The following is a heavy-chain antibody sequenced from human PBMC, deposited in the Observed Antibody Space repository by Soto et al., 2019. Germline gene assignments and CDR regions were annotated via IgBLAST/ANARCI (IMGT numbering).Heavy chain of an antibody. CDR2: ISSSGSTI. CDR3: ARDLSAYSSSWAGMDV. J-gene: IGHJ6*02. D-gene: IGHD6-13*01. CDR1: GFTFSSYE. Sequence: GGSLRLSCAASGFTFSSYEMNWVRQAPGKGLEWVSYISSSGSTIYYADSVKGRFTTSRDNAKNSLYLQMNSLRAEDTAVYYCARDLSAYSSSWAGMDVWGQGTTVTVSS. V-gene: IGHV3-48*03.